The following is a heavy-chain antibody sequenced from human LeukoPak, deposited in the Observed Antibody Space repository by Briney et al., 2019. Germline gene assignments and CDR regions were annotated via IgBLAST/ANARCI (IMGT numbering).Heavy chain of an antibody. V-gene: IGHV4-59*01. Sequence: SETLSLTCTVSGGSISSYYWSWIRQPPGKGLEWIGYIYYSGSTNYNPSLKSRVTISVDTSKNQFSLKLSSVTAADTAVYYCARVRDRLWCKTPDAFDIWGQGTMVTVSS. J-gene: IGHJ3*02. CDR3: ARVRDRLWCKTPDAFDI. D-gene: IGHD2-21*01. CDR1: GGSISSYY. CDR2: IYYSGST.